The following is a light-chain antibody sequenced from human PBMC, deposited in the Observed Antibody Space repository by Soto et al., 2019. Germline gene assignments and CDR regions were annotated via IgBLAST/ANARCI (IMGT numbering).Light chain of an antibody. J-gene: IGKJ2*01. Sequence: IQMTQSPSSLSASVGDSVTVTCQACQSINIYLNWYQQKPGKAPTLLIYGASSLQSGVPSRFTGGGSRTDFTLTISSLQPEDFATYYCQQSYRSPYTFGQGTKLEIK. CDR2: GAS. V-gene: IGKV1-39*01. CDR3: QQSYRSPYT. CDR1: QSINIY.